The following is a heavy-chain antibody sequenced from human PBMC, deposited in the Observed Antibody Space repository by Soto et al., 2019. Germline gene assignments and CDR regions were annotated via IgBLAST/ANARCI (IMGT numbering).Heavy chain of an antibody. Sequence: QVQLVESGGGVVQPGRSLRLSCAASGFTFSSYAMHWVRQAPGKGLEWVAVISYDGSNKYYADSVKGRFTISRDNSKNPLYLQMNSLRAEDTAVYYCARGSMGPFDYWGQGTLVTVSS. CDR1: GFTFSSYA. CDR3: ARGSMGPFDY. D-gene: IGHD3-10*01. V-gene: IGHV3-30-3*01. J-gene: IGHJ4*02. CDR2: ISYDGSNK.